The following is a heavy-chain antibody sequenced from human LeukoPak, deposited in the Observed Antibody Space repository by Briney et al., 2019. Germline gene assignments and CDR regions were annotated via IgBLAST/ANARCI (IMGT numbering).Heavy chain of an antibody. CDR3: ARGVLGPYYFDL. CDR1: GGTFRGYY. CDR2: IHYTGAT. D-gene: IGHD7-27*01. V-gene: IGHV4-34*01. J-gene: IGHJ2*01. Sequence: AETLSLTCAVYGGTFRGYYWSWIRQPPGKGLEWIGEIHYTGATNYKPSLKSRVTISGDPSKNQVSLRVYSVTAADTAVYYCARGVLGPYYFDLWGRGTLVTASS.